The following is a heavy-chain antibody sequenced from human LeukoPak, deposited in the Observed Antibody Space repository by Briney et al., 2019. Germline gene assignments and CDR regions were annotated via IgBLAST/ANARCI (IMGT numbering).Heavy chain of an antibody. V-gene: IGHV3-53*01. Sequence: PGGSLRLSCAASDFTFNNAWMNWVRQAPGKGLEWVSVIYSGGSTYYADSVKGRFTISRDNSKNTLYLQMNSLRAEDTAVYYCARLGDYYGMDYWGQGTLVTVSS. D-gene: IGHD2-21*02. J-gene: IGHJ4*02. CDR1: DFTFNNAW. CDR3: ARLGDYYGMDY. CDR2: IYSGGST.